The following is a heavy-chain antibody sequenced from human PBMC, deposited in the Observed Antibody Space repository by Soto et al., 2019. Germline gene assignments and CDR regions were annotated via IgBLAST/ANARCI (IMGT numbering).Heavy chain of an antibody. V-gene: IGHV4-39*01. Sequence: QLQLQESGPGLVKPSETLSLTCTVSGGSISSSNYYWGWIRQPPGKGLEWIGSSYYTGSTYYNPSLKSRVTISVDTSKSQLSRELRSVTAADTAVYYCARAVGSYYYYMDVWGKGTTVTVSS. D-gene: IGHD3-16*01. CDR1: GGSISSSNYY. J-gene: IGHJ6*03. CDR2: SYYTGST. CDR3: ARAVGSYYYYMDV.